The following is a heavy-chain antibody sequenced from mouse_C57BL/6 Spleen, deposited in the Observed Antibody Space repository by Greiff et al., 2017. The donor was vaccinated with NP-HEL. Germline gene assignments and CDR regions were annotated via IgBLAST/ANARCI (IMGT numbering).Heavy chain of an antibody. CDR1: GFNIKHTY. D-gene: IGHD3-2*02. CDR3: ARSGSSGYCDY. J-gene: IGHJ2*01. V-gene: IGHV14-3*01. Sequence: VQLQQSVAELVRPGASVKLSCTASGFNIKHTYMHWVKQRPEQGLEWIGRIDPANGNTKYAPKFQGKATITADTSSNTAYLQLSSLTSEDTAIYYCARSGSSGYCDYWGQGTTLTVSS. CDR2: IDPANGNT.